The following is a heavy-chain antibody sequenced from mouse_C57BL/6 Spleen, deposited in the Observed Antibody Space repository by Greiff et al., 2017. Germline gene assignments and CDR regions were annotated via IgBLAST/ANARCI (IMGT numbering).Heavy chain of an antibody. D-gene: IGHD4-1*01. CDR3: ARDGNWGLDY. Sequence: VQLQQSGPGMVKPSQSLSLTCTVTGYSITSGYDWHWIRHFPGNKLEWMGYISYSGSTNYNPSLKSRISITHDTSKNHFFLKLNSVTTEDTATYYCARDGNWGLDYWGQGTTLTVSS. V-gene: IGHV3-1*01. J-gene: IGHJ2*01. CDR2: ISYSGST. CDR1: GYSITSGYD.